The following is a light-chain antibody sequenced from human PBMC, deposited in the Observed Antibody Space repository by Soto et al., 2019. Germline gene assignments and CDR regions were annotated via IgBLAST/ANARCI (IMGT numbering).Light chain of an antibody. CDR2: DDS. CDR3: QVWDGNSDHYV. Sequence: SYELTQPPSVSVAPGQTAKITCGGNNIRSKSVHWYQQKPGQAPVLVVHDDSDRPSGIPERFSGSNSGNTATLTISRVEAEDEADYFCQVWDGNSDHYVFGTGTKVTVL. V-gene: IGLV3-21*02. J-gene: IGLJ1*01. CDR1: NIRSKS.